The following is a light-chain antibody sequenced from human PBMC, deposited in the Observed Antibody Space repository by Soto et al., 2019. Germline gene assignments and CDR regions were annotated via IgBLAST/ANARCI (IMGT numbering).Light chain of an antibody. CDR3: QQSYSTLYLT. Sequence: DIQMTQSPSSLSASVGDRVTITCRASQSISSYLNWYQQKPGKAPKLLIYAASSLQSGVPSRFRGSGSGTDFTLTISSLQPEDFATYYCQQSYSTLYLTFGGGTKVEIK. J-gene: IGKJ4*01. CDR2: AAS. CDR1: QSISSY. V-gene: IGKV1-39*01.